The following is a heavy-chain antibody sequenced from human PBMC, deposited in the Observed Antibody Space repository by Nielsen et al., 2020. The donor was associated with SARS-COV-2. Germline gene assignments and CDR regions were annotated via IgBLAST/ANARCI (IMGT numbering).Heavy chain of an antibody. CDR2: FDPEDAET. J-gene: IGHJ6*02. CDR3: ASGPKRFLETGYFDMDV. D-gene: IGHD3-3*01. CDR1: GYTLTDLP. V-gene: IGHV1-24*01. Sequence: ASVKVSCKVAGYTLTDLPIHWVRQAPGKGLEWMGGFDPEDAETVYAQKFQGRLIMTDDTSTDTAYMELSSLRSEDTAMYYRASGPKRFLETGYFDMDVWGQGTAVSVSS.